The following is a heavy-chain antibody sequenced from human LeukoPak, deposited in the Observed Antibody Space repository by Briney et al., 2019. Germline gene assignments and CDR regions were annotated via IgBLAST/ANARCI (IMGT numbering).Heavy chain of an antibody. V-gene: IGHV3-11*04. CDR2: ISRSGTTI. J-gene: IGHJ4*02. CDR1: GFTFSDYF. CDR3: ARDPQQLSFDY. Sequence: GGSLRLSCTASGFTFSDYFMSWIRQAPGKGLEWISQISRSGTTIYYADSVRGRFTISRDNSKNTLYLQMNSLRAEDTAVYYCARDPQQLSFDYWGQGTLVTVSS. D-gene: IGHD4-11*01.